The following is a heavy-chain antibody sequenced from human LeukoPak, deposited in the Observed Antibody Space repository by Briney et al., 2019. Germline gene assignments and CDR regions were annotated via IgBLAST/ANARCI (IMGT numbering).Heavy chain of an antibody. CDR1: GFTFSSYW. Sequence: GGSLRLSCAASGFTFSSYWMSWVRQAPGKGLEWVANIKQDGSEKYYVDSVKGRFTISRDNAKNSLYLQMNSLRAEDTAVYNCARYCSGGSCYSASESVYYGMDVWGQGTTVTVSS. CDR3: ARYCSGGSCYSASESVYYGMDV. D-gene: IGHD2-15*01. V-gene: IGHV3-7*03. CDR2: IKQDGSEK. J-gene: IGHJ6*02.